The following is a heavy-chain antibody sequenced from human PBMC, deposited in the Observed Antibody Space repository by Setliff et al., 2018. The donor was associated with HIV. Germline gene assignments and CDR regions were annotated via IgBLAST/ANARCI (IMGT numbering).Heavy chain of an antibody. CDR2: IWYDGSNQ. CDR1: GFTFSNFA. J-gene: IGHJ4*02. D-gene: IGHD6-13*01. Sequence: PGGSLRLSCAASGFTFSNFAMHWVRQAPGKGLEWVAVIWYDGSNQNYADSVKGRLTISRDNSNNILHLQMNSLTPEDTAVYHCARYSSSWHTFDYWGQGTPVTVSS. V-gene: IGHV3-33*01. CDR3: ARYSSSWHTFDY.